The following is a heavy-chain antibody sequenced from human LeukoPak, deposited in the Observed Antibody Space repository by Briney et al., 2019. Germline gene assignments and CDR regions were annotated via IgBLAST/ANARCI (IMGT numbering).Heavy chain of an antibody. CDR1: GFTFSSYS. J-gene: IGHJ4*02. CDR3: ARGEGDSGGNFVGDY. D-gene: IGHD4-23*01. V-gene: IGHV3-21*01. CDR2: ISSSSNYI. Sequence: PGGSLRLSCAASGFTFSSYSMNWVRQAPGQGLEWVSSISSSSNYIYYADSVKGRFTLSRDNAKNSLWLQMNSLRAEDTAVYYCARGEGDSGGNFVGDYWGQGTLVTVSS.